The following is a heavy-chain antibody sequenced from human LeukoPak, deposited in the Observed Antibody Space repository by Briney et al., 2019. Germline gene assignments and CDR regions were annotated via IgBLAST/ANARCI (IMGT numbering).Heavy chain of an antibody. Sequence: GGSLRLSCAASGLTFYDQAMHWVRQGPGTGLEWVALSENDGSTYYADSVRGRFTISRDSKNSLYLEMDSLRTEDTALYYCASQTKYYSASAGSYWGAFDLWGQGTMVTVFS. J-gene: IGHJ3*01. V-gene: IGHV3-43*02. CDR1: GLTFYDQA. CDR3: ASQTKYYSASAGSYWGAFDL. D-gene: IGHD3-10*01. CDR2: SENDGST.